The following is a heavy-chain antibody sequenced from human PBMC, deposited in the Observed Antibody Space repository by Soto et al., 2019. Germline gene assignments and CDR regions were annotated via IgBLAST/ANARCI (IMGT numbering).Heavy chain of an antibody. J-gene: IGHJ4*02. V-gene: IGHV3-11*06. CDR3: ARTPDCTNGVCSAGFDY. CDR2: ISSSSSYT. D-gene: IGHD2-8*01. Sequence: PWESLRLCGPASGFTGSDYYMSGIGPAPGKGLEWVSYISSSSSYTNYADSVKGRFTISRDNAKNSLYLQMNSLRAEDTAVYYCARTPDCTNGVCSAGFDYWGQGTLVTVSS. CDR1: GFTGSDYY.